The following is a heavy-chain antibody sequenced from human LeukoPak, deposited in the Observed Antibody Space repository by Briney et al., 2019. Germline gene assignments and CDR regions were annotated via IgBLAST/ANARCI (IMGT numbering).Heavy chain of an antibody. D-gene: IGHD2-15*01. CDR3: ARERRYCSGDNCYSGLDY. V-gene: IGHV3-53*01. J-gene: IGHJ4*02. CDR2: IHSGGTT. CDR1: GLTVSSNY. Sequence: PGGSLRLSCAVSGLTVSSNYMSWVRQAPGKGLEWVSLIHSGGTTDCADSVKDRFTISRDYSKNTVNLQINSLRAEDTAVYYCARERRYCSGDNCYSGLDYWGQGTPVTVSS.